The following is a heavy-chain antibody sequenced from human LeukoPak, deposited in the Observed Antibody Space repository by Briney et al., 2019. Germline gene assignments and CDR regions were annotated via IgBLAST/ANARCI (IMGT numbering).Heavy chain of an antibody. CDR1: GGSFSGYY. D-gene: IGHD2-2*01. CDR2: INHSGST. Sequence: SETLSLTCAVYGGSFSGYYWSWIRQPPGKGLEWIGEINHSGSTNYNPSLKSRVTISVDTSKNQFSLKLSSVTAADTAVYYCARLTVVPAANDYWGQGTLVTVSS. J-gene: IGHJ4*02. CDR3: ARLTVVPAANDY. V-gene: IGHV4-34*01.